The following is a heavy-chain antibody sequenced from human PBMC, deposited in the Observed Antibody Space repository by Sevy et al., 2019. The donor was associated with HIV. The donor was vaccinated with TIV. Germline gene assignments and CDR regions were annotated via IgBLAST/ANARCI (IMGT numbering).Heavy chain of an antibody. J-gene: IGHJ6*02. Sequence: GGSLRLSCAASGFTFSSYWMSWVRQAPGKGLEWVANIKQDGSEKYYVDSVKGRFTISRDNAKNSLYLQMNSLRAEDTARYYCARDHAPIRRITIFGLDYGMDVWGQGTTVTVSS. D-gene: IGHD3-3*01. CDR3: ARDHAPIRRITIFGLDYGMDV. CDR1: GFTFSSYW. CDR2: IKQDGSEK. V-gene: IGHV3-7*01.